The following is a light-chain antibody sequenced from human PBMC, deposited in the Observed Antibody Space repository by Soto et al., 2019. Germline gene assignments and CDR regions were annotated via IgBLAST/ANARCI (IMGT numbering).Light chain of an antibody. CDR1: SSDVGSYNL. CDR3: CSYAGSSTFPYV. CDR2: EVS. J-gene: IGLJ1*01. Sequence: QSVLTQPASVSGSPGQSITISCTGTSSDVGSYNLVSWYQQHPGKAPKLMIYEVSKRPSGVSNRFSGSKSGNTASLTISGLQAEDEADYYCCSYAGSSTFPYVFGTGPKVTAL. V-gene: IGLV2-23*02.